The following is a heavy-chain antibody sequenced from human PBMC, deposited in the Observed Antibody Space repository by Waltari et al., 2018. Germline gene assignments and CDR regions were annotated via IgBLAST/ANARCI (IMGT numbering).Heavy chain of an antibody. J-gene: IGHJ2*01. CDR3: ARGARRTTVTTGWWYFDL. D-gene: IGHD4-17*01. Sequence: EVQLVESGGGLVQPGGSLRLSCAASGFPYRRYWMPWVRQAPGKGLVWVSRSNSDGSSTSYADSVKGRFTISKDNAKNTVYLQMNSLRAEDTAIYYCARGARRTTVTTGWWYFDLWGRGTLVTVSS. CDR2: SNSDGSST. V-gene: IGHV3-74*01. CDR1: GFPYRRYW.